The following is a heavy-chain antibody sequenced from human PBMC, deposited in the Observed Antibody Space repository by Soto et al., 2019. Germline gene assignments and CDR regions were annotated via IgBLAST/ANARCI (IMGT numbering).Heavy chain of an antibody. V-gene: IGHV4-59*01. J-gene: IGHJ3*02. CDR2: IYYSGST. Sequence: SETLSLTSTVSGGSISSFYWSWIRQPPGKGLEWIGYIYYSGSTNYNPSLKSRVTISVDTSKNQFSLKLSSVTAADTAVYYCARVIVATIIDIWGQGTMVTVSS. CDR1: GGSISSFY. D-gene: IGHD5-12*01. CDR3: ARVIVATIIDI.